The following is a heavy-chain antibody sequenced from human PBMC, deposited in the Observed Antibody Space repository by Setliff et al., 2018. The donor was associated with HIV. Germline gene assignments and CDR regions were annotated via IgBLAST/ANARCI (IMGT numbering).Heavy chain of an antibody. Sequence: ASVKVSCKSSGYIFMNNDISWVRQAPGQGLEWVGWWNPNRGNTGFEQKFQGRLTITRDTSKSTVYMELSSLRSEDTGVYYCARIVAPRSHGPDYYMDVWVKGTTVTAP. CDR2: WNPNRGNT. CDR3: ARIVAPRSHGPDYYMDV. J-gene: IGHJ6*03. V-gene: IGHV1-8*03. CDR1: GYIFMNND. D-gene: IGHD2-21*01.